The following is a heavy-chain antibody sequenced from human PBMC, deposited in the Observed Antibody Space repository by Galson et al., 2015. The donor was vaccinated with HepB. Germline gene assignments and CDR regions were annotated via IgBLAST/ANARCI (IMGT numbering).Heavy chain of an antibody. Sequence: SLRLSCAASGFTVSSNYMSWVRQAPGKGLEWASVIYSGGSTYYADSVKGRFTISRDNSKNTLYLQMDSLRAEDTAVYYCARDLFSSGLVGYYYYGMDVWGQGTTVTVSS. J-gene: IGHJ6*02. V-gene: IGHV3-53*01. CDR2: IYSGGST. CDR1: GFTVSSNY. D-gene: IGHD6-19*01. CDR3: ARDLFSSGLVGYYYYGMDV.